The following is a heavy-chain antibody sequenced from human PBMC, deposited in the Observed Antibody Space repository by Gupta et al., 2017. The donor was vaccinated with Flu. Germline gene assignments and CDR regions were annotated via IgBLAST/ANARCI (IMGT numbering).Heavy chain of an antibody. CDR2: MRSKAYGGTT. J-gene: IGHJ4*02. CDR1: GFSFGDYA. D-gene: IGHD2-21*02. V-gene: IGHV3-49*03. Sequence: EVQLVESGGGLVQPGRSLRLSSPASGFSFGDYAMNWFRQAPGKGLEWVGFMRSKAYGGTTEYAASVKGRFTISSDDSKSIDYLQMDSLKTEDSAIYYCTLCGGDCRFGHYWGQGTLVTVSS. CDR3: TLCGGDCRFGHY.